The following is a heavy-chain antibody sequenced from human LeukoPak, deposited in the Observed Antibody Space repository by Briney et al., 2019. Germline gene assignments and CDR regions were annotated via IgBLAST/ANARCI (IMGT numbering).Heavy chain of an antibody. V-gene: IGHV3-48*01. J-gene: IGHJ3*02. CDR2: IGGSGANI. Sequence: GGSLRLSCVASEFTFSGYNMNWVRQAPGKGLEWVSHIGGSGANIYYADSVKGRFTISRDNAKNTLYLQMNSPRAEDTAIYYCARRFDIWGQGTMVTVSS. CDR3: ARRFDI. D-gene: IGHD3-10*01. CDR1: EFTFSGYN.